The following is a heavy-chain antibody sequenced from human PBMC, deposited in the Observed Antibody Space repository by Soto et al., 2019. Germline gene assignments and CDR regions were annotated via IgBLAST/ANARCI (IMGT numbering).Heavy chain of an antibody. D-gene: IGHD6-19*01. Sequence: PGGSLRLSCAASGFTFSSYSMNWVRQAPGKVLEWVSSISSSSSYIYYADSVKGRFTIFRDNAKNSLYLQMNSLRAEDTAVYYCARSVAGTPAFDIWGQGTMVTVSS. J-gene: IGHJ3*02. CDR1: GFTFSSYS. V-gene: IGHV3-21*01. CDR3: ARSVAGTPAFDI. CDR2: ISSSSSYI.